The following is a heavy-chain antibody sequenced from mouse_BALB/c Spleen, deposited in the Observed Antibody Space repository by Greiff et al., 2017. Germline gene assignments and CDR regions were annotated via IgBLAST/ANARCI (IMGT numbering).Heavy chain of an antibody. J-gene: IGHJ4*01. CDR3: ASPFTTVVAPYAMDY. CDR1: GYSFTDYN. Sequence: EVKLMESGPELVKPGASVKVSCKASGYSFTDYNMYWVKQSHGKSLEWIGYIDPYNGGTSYNQKFKGKATLTVDKSSSTAFMHLNSLTSEDSAVYYCASPFTTVVAPYAMDYWGQGTSVTVSS. CDR2: IDPYNGGT. V-gene: IGHV1S135*01. D-gene: IGHD1-1*01.